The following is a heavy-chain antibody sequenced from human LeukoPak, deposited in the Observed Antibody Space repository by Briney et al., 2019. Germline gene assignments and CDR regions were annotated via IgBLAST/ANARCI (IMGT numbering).Heavy chain of an antibody. J-gene: IGHJ6*02. Sequence: GGSLRLSCAASGFTFSSYWMSWVRQAPGKGLEWVANIKQDGSEKCYVDSVKGRFTISRDNAKNSLYLQMNSLRAEDTAVYYCARVDYDILTGYYYYYYYGMDVWGQGTTVTVSS. CDR3: ARVDYDILTGYYYYYYYGMDV. D-gene: IGHD3-9*01. V-gene: IGHV3-7*03. CDR1: GFTFSSYW. CDR2: IKQDGSEK.